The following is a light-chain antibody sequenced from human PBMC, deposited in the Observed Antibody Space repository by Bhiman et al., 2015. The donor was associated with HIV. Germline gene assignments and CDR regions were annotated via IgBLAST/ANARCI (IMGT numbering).Light chain of an antibody. CDR2: AVS. V-gene: IGLV2-14*03. J-gene: IGLJ2*01. CDR3: SSYRSSSPLI. CDR1: SRDVGGYNY. Sequence: QSALTQPASVSGSPGQSITISCTGTSRDVGGYNYVSWYQQHPGKAPKLMIYAVSYRPSGVSNRFSGSKSGNTASLTISGLQAEDEADYYCSSYRSSSPLIFGGGTKLTVL.